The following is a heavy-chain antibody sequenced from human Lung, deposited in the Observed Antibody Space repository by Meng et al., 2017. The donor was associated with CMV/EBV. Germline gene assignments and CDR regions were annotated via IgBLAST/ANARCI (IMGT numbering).Heavy chain of an antibody. CDR2: INPSGGST. Sequence: ASVKVSCKASGYTFTSYYMHWVRQAPGQGLEWMGIINPSGGSTSYAQKFQGRVTMTRDTSTSTVYMELSSLRSEDTAVYYCARFVGSSSNRDFFYYYGMDVWGQGTLVTVSS. CDR1: GYTFTSYY. J-gene: IGHJ6*02. D-gene: IGHD6-6*01. CDR3: ARFVGSSSNRDFFYYYGMDV. V-gene: IGHV1-46*01.